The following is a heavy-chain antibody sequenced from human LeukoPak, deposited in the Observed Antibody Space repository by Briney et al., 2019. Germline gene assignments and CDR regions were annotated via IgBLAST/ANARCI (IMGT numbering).Heavy chain of an antibody. Sequence: GGSLRLSCAASGFTFSSFAMQWVRQAPGKGLEWVAFISYDGTNIYYADSVKGRFTVSRDNSKNTLFLQMNSLRREDMAVYYCARDSSDFDYWGQGTLVTVSS. V-gene: IGHV3-30-3*01. J-gene: IGHJ4*02. CDR3: ARDSSDFDY. CDR1: GFTFSSFA. D-gene: IGHD3-22*01. CDR2: ISYDGTNI.